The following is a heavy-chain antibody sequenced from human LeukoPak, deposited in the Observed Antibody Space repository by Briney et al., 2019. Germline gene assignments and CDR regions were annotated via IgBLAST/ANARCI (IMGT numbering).Heavy chain of an antibody. CDR3: ARGQVYSSSWGDYYYGMDV. CDR1: GYTFTSYG. D-gene: IGHD6-13*01. J-gene: IGHJ6*02. Sequence: ASVNVSFNSSGYTFTSYGINWVRQPTGQGLEWVGLMNTNSGNTGYAQKFQGRVTMTRNTSISTAYMELSSLRSEDTAVYYCARGQVYSSSWGDYYYGMDVWGQGTTATVSS. CDR2: MNTNSGNT. V-gene: IGHV1-8*01.